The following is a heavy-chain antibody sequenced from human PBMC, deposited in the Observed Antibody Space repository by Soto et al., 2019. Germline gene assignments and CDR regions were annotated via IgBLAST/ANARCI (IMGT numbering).Heavy chain of an antibody. CDR3: ARGPTTVTINWYFDL. V-gene: IGHV1-69*01. J-gene: IGHJ2*01. Sequence: QVQLVQSVAEVKKPGSSVKVSCKASGGTFSSYAISWVRQAPGQGLEWMGGIIPIFGTANYAQKFQGRVTITADESTSTAYMELSSLRSEDTAVYYCARGPTTVTINWYFDLWGRGTLVTVSS. CDR2: IIPIFGTA. CDR1: GGTFSSYA. D-gene: IGHD4-17*01.